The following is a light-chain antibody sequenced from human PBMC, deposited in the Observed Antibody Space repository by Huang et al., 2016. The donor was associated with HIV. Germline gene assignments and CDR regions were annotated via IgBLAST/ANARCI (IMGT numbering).Light chain of an antibody. CDR3: MQGSHWPPT. Sequence: DVVMTQSPLSLPVTLGQPASISCRSNQSLVNSDGNTYLNWFQQRPGQSPRRLIYKVSNRDSGVPDRFSGSGSGTDFTLEIIRMEAEDVAVYYCMQGSHWPPTFGQGTRLDSK. V-gene: IGKV2-30*01. J-gene: IGKJ5*01. CDR2: KVS. CDR1: QSLVNSDGNTY.